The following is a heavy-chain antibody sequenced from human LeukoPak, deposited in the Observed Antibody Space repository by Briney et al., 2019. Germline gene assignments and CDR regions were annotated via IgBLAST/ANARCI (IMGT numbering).Heavy chain of an antibody. Sequence: GGSLRLSCAASGFTFSSYSMNWVRQAPGKGLEWVSSISSSSSYIYYADSVKGRFTISRDNAKNSLYLQMNSLRAEDTAVYYCARYTVVVPPRLSYYYYMDVWGKGTTVTVSS. CDR1: GFTFSSYS. J-gene: IGHJ6*03. CDR3: ARYTVVVPPRLSYYYYMDV. CDR2: ISSSSSYI. D-gene: IGHD2-2*01. V-gene: IGHV3-21*01.